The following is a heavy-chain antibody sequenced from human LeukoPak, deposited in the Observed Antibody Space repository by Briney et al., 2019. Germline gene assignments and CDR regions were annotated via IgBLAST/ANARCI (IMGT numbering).Heavy chain of an antibody. CDR1: GFTFSSYA. V-gene: IGHV3-30-3*01. Sequence: GGSLRLSCAASGFTFSSYAMHWVRQAPGKGLEWVAVISYDGSNKYYADSVKGRFTISRDNSKNTLYLQMNSLRAEDTAVYYCAIQRICNSPNCGYYFDYWGQGALVTVSS. CDR3: AIQRICNSPNCGYYFDY. CDR2: ISYDGSNK. D-gene: IGHD2-2*01. J-gene: IGHJ4*02.